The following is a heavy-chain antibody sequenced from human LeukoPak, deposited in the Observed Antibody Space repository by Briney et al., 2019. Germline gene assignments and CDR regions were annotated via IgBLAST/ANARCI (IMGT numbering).Heavy chain of an antibody. V-gene: IGHV3-48*01. CDR2: ISSSSDTI. Sequence: GGSLRLSCAASGFTFSSYEMNWVRQAPGKGLEWVSYISSSSDTIYYADSVKGRFTISRDNAKNSLYLQMNSLRAEDTAVYYCARGNWNYVQTAFDIWGQGTMVTVSS. CDR1: GFTFSSYE. J-gene: IGHJ3*02. D-gene: IGHD1-7*01. CDR3: ARGNWNYVQTAFDI.